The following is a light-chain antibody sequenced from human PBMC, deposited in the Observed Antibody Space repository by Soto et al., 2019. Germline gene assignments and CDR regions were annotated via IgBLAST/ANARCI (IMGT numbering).Light chain of an antibody. J-gene: IGLJ1*01. CDR3: SSYAGSNWYV. CDR1: NSDVSGYNY. V-gene: IGLV2-8*01. CDR2: EVN. Sequence: QSVLTQPPSASGSPGQSVTISCTGTNSDVSGYNYVSWYQQYPGKAPKLIIYEVNERPSGVPDRFSGSKSGNTASLTVSGLQTADEADYYCSSYAGSNWYVFGTGTKVTVL.